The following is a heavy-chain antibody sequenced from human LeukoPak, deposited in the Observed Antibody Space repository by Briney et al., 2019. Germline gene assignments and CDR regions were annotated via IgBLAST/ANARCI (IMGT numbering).Heavy chain of an antibody. Sequence: PSETLSLTCAVSDDSFSSHYWTWIRQPPGKGLEWIGYISYIGSTNYNPSLKSRVTISIDASKNQFSLKLSSVTAADTAVYYCARDLVTVTKGFDIWGQGTMVSVSS. J-gene: IGHJ3*02. CDR2: ISYIGST. CDR1: DDSFSSHY. CDR3: ARDLVTVTKGFDI. D-gene: IGHD4-17*01. V-gene: IGHV4-59*11.